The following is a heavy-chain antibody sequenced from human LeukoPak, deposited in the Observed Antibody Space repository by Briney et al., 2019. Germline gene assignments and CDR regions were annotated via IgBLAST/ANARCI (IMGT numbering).Heavy chain of an antibody. D-gene: IGHD2-2*01. CDR1: GFTFSGFW. V-gene: IGHV3-7*01. J-gene: IGHJ4*02. CDR2: IKQDATEK. Sequence: PGGSLRLTCAASGFTFSGFWMSWVRQAPGKGLEWVANIKQDATEKYYIDSVKGRFTISRDNSKNTLYLQMNSLRAEDTAVYYCARGGCSSTSCPLDYWGQGTLVTVSS. CDR3: ARGGCSSTSCPLDY.